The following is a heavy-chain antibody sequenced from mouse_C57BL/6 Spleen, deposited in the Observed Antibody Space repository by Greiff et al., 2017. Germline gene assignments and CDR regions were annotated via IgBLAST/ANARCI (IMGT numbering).Heavy chain of an antibody. J-gene: IGHJ2*01. CDR2: FYPGSGSI. CDR1: GYTFTEYT. Sequence: VQLQESGAELVKPGASVKLSCKASGYTFTEYTIHWVKQRSGQGLEWIGWFYPGSGSIKYNEKFKDKATLTADKSSSTVYMELSRLTSEDSAVYYCARREDYDGYSYYFDYWGQGTTLTVSS. V-gene: IGHV1-62-2*01. D-gene: IGHD2-3*01. CDR3: ARREDYDGYSYYFDY.